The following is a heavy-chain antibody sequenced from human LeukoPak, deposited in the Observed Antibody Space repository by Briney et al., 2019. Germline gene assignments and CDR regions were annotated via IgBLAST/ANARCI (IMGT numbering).Heavy chain of an antibody. Sequence: SETLSLTCTVSGGSISSSSYYWGWIRQPPGKGLEWIGSIYYSGSTYYNPSLKSRVTISVDTSKNQFSLKLSSVTAADTAVYYCARWGWQTLRYFDYWGQGTLVTVSS. CDR1: GGSISSSSYY. D-gene: IGHD3-16*01. V-gene: IGHV4-39*07. CDR3: ARWGWQTLRYFDY. CDR2: IYYSGST. J-gene: IGHJ4*02.